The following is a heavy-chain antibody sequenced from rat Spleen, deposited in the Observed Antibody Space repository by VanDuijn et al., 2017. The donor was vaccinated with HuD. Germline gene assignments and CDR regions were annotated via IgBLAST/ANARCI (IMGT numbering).Heavy chain of an antibody. D-gene: IGHD1-6*01. CDR3: TRKYTTDYYWYFDF. V-gene: IGHV5S13*01. J-gene: IGHJ1*01. Sequence: EVQLVESGGDLMQPGRSLKLSCAASGFTYTNYVMAWVRQVPTKGLEWVASISPGGGNTYYRDSVKGRFTISRDNAKNILYLQMNSLRSEDTATYYCTRKYTTDYYWYFDFWGPGTMVTVSS. CDR2: ISPGGGNT. CDR1: GFTYTNYV.